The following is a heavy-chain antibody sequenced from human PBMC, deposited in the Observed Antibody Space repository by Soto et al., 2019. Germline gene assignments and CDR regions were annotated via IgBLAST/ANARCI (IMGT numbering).Heavy chain of an antibody. Sequence: EVHLLESGGDLVQPGGSLRVSCVASGFSFSNYAMSWVRQAPGKGLEWVSGIRGSGAETHYADSMKGRFTISRDNSKNTVYLEMRSLNVGDTAVYYCARSEGAEGVVWFDTWGRGTLVTVSS. CDR2: IRGSGAET. CDR3: ARSEGAEGVVWFDT. V-gene: IGHV3-23*01. J-gene: IGHJ5*02. D-gene: IGHD1-26*01. CDR1: GFSFSNYA.